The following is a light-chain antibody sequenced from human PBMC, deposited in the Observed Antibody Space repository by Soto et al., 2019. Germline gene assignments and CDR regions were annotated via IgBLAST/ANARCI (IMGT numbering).Light chain of an antibody. J-gene: IGKJ1*01. V-gene: IGKV1-39*01. CDR1: QSISSY. CDR3: QQSYSSWT. Sequence: DIQMTQSPSSLSASVGDRVTITCRASQSISSYLNWYQQKPGKAPKLLIYAASSLQSGVPSRFSGSGSGTDFTLTISCLQPEDFATFYCQQSYSSWTFGQGTKVDNK. CDR2: AAS.